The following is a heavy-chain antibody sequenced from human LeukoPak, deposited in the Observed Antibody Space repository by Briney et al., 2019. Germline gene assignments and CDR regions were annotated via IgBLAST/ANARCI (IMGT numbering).Heavy chain of an antibody. CDR3: ARETGTNEYFDC. Sequence: ASVKVSCKASGYTFTSHGISWVRQAPGQGLEWMGWISTYNGNTDYAQKLQGRVTMTTDTSTSTAYMELRSLRSDDTAVYYCARETGTNEYFDCWGQGTLVTVSS. J-gene: IGHJ4*02. CDR2: ISTYNGNT. D-gene: IGHD1-7*01. CDR1: GYTFTSHG. V-gene: IGHV1-18*01.